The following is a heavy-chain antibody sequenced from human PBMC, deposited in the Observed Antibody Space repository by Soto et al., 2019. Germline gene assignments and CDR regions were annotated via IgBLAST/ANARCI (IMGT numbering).Heavy chain of an antibody. Sequence: HPGGSLRLSCAAFGFTFSSFGMHWVRQAPGKGLEWVSLIWYDGSKKSYGDSVKGRFTISRDNSRNTVYLQMNSLRADDTAVYYCARDASYYSLWSGYYPSRNGMDVWGQGTTVTVSS. J-gene: IGHJ6*02. CDR1: GFTFSSFG. D-gene: IGHD3-3*01. V-gene: IGHV3-33*01. CDR2: IWYDGSKK. CDR3: ARDASYYSLWSGYYPSRNGMDV.